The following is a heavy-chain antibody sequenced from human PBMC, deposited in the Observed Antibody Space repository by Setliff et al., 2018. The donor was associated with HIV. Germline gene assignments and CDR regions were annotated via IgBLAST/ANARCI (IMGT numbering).Heavy chain of an antibody. D-gene: IGHD3-10*01. CDR2: IYTSGST. J-gene: IGHJ6*02. Sequence: PSETLSLTCAVSGVSISSGSYYWSWIRQPAGKGLEWIGHIYTSGSTNYNPSLKSRVTISVDTSKNQFSLKLSSVSAADTAVYYCARWAMVRGVIITSPPSGMDVWGQGTTVTVSS. V-gene: IGHV4-61*09. CDR3: ARWAMVRGVIITSPPSGMDV. CDR1: GVSISSGSYY.